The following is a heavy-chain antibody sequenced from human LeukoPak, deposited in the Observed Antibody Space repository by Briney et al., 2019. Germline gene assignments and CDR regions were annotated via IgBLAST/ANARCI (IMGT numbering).Heavy chain of an antibody. CDR2: VYSSGST. J-gene: IGHJ6*03. Sequence: SETLSLTCTVSGGSISSYYWSWIRQPAGSRLEWIGRVYSSGSTNYNPSLKSRVTMSVDTSKNQFSLKLSSVTAADTAPYYCARNGVTAGARNYYYYMDVWGKGTTVTVSS. CDR1: GGSISSYY. V-gene: IGHV4-4*07. D-gene: IGHD2-21*02. CDR3: ARNGVTAGARNYYYYMDV.